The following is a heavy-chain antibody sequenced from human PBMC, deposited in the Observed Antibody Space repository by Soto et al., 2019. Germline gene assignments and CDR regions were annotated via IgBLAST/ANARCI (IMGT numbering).Heavy chain of an antibody. D-gene: IGHD3-3*01. V-gene: IGHV5-51*01. J-gene: IGHJ6*02. Sequence: EVQLVQSGAEVKKPGESLKISCKGSGYSFTSYWIGWVRQMPGKGLEWMGIIYPGDSDTRYSPSFQGQVTISADKSISTAYLQWSSLKASDTAMYYCAVRVDFGVVNSYYYYGMDVWGQGTTVTVSS. CDR1: GYSFTSYW. CDR3: AVRVDFGVVNSYYYYGMDV. CDR2: IYPGDSDT.